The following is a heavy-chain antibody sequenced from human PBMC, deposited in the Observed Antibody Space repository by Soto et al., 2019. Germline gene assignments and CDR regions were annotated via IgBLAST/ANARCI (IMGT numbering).Heavy chain of an antibody. J-gene: IGHJ4*02. CDR1: GFTFSSYG. Sequence: SLRLSCAASGFTFSSYGMHWVRQAPGKGLEWVAVISYDGSNKYYADSVKGRFTISRDNSKNTLYLQMNSLRAEDTAVYYCAKSEGLLWFGELSPFDYWGQGTLVTVSS. V-gene: IGHV3-30*18. CDR2: ISYDGSNK. CDR3: AKSEGLLWFGELSPFDY. D-gene: IGHD3-10*01.